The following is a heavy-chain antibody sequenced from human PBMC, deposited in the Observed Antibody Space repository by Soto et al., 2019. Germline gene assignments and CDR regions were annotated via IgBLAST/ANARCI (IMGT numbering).Heavy chain of an antibody. J-gene: IGHJ6*03. V-gene: IGHV4-59*01. CDR2: IYYSGST. CDR3: ARAGHALTSRTTDLYYYYYYMDV. D-gene: IGHD1-7*01. Sequence: SETLSLTCTVSGVSISSYYWSWIRQPPGKGLEWIGYIYYSGSTNYNPSLKSRVTISVDTSKNQFSLKLSSVTAADTAVYYCARAGHALTSRTTDLYYYYYYMDVWGKGTTVTVSS. CDR1: GVSISSYY.